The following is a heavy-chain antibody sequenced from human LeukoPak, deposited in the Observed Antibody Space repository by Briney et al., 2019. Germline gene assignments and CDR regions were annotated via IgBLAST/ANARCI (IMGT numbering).Heavy chain of an antibody. CDR1: GFTFSSYW. Sequence: PGGSLRLSCAASGFTFSSYWMDWVRQVPGKGLEWVANIKQDGIEKYFVGSVKGRFAISRDNAKSSLYLQMNSLRDEDTAVYYCARVWQDYSGVDYWGQGTLVTVSS. V-gene: IGHV3-7*01. CDR2: IKQDGIEK. CDR3: ARVWQDYSGVDY. D-gene: IGHD2-21*01. J-gene: IGHJ4*02.